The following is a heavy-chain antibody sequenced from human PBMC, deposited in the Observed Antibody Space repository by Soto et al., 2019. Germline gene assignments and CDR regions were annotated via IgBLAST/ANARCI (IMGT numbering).Heavy chain of an antibody. D-gene: IGHD3-9*01. CDR2: ISYDGSNK. CDR3: ARDYDILTRGGMDV. V-gene: IGHV3-30-3*01. J-gene: IGHJ6*01. Sequence: QVQLVESGGGVVQPGRSLRLSCAASGFTFSSYAMHWVRQAPGKGLEWVAVISYDGSNKYYADSVKGRFTISRDNSKNTLYLQMNSLRAEDTAVYYCARDYDILTRGGMDVW. CDR1: GFTFSSYA.